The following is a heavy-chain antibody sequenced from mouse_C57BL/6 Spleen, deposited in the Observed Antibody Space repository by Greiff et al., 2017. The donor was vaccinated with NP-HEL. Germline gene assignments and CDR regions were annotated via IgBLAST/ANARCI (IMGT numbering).Heavy chain of an antibody. Sequence: VQGVESGAELAKPGASVKLSCKASGYTFTSYWMHWVKQRPGQGLEWIGYINPSSGYTKYNQKFKDKATLTADKSSSTAYMQLSSLTYEDSAVYYCASLGTWDYYYFDYWGQGTTLTVSS. V-gene: IGHV1-7*01. J-gene: IGHJ2*01. CDR2: INPSSGYT. CDR3: ASLGTWDYYYFDY. CDR1: GYTFTSYW. D-gene: IGHD1-1*01.